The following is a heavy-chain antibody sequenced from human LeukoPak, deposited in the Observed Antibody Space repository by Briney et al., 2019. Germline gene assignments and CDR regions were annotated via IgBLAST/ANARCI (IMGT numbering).Heavy chain of an antibody. V-gene: IGHV1-18*01. CDR2: ISTYNGNT. CDR1: GYTFTSYG. CDR3: ARRRGSGCLDY. D-gene: IGHD6-19*01. J-gene: IGHJ4*02. Sequence: ASVTVSCKASGYTFTSYGISWVRQAPGQGLEWMGWISTYNGNTNYTQKLQGRVTMTTDTSTSTAYTELRSLRSHDTAVYYCARRRGSGCLDYWGQGTLVTVSS.